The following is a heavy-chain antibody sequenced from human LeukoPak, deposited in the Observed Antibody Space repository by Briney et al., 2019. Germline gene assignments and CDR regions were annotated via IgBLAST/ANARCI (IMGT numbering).Heavy chain of an antibody. V-gene: IGHV3-7*01. D-gene: IGHD3-3*01. Sequence: GGSLRLSCAASGFTFSSYWMSWVRQAPGKGLEWVANIKQDGSEKYYVDSVKGRFTISRDNAKNSLYLQMNSLRAEDTAVYYCARGYYDLWSGYYHGFDYWGQGTLVTVSS. CDR1: GFTFSSYW. CDR3: ARGYYDLWSGYYHGFDY. J-gene: IGHJ4*02. CDR2: IKQDGSEK.